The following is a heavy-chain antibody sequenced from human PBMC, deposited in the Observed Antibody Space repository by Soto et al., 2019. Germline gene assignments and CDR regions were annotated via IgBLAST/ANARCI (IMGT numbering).Heavy chain of an antibody. CDR2: MSPNSGNT. J-gene: IGHJ4*02. D-gene: IGHD1-26*01. V-gene: IGHV1-8*01. CDR3: SRGEWELRH. CDR1: GYTFTDYD. Sequence: QVQLVQSGAEVKKPGASVKVSCKASGYTFTDYDIHWVRQATGQGPEWMGWMSPNSGNTGYAQKFQGRVTMTRDTSINTAYMELTSLTSEDTAVYYCSRGEWELRHWGQGTLVTVSS.